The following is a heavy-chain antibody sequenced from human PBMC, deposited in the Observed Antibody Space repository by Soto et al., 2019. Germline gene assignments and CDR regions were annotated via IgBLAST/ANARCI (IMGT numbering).Heavy chain of an antibody. D-gene: IGHD3-22*01. CDR1: GYTINGYS. J-gene: IGHJ4*02. CDR3: ARDYYESSGYYFYFDY. Sequence: VKASCKDPGYTINGYSLYWARQAQGKGLECMGWINPNRGGTKYSQKFQGRVPITRDTSASTAYMELSSLRSEDTAVYYCARDYYESSGYYFYFDYWGQRTLVTVSS. V-gene: IGHV1-3*01. CDR2: INPNRGGT.